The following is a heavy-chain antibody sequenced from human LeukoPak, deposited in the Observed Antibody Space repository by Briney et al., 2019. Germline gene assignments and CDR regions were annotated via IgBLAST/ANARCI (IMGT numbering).Heavy chain of an antibody. CDR1: SGSFSNYY. CDR2: INQSGST. D-gene: IGHD5-24*01. Sequence: PSETLSLTCAVYSGSFSNYYWSWIRQPPGKGLEWIGEINQSGSTNYNPSLKSRVTISVDTSKNHFSLKLSSVTAADTAMYLCARDIGSQMASISDWFDHWGEGTLVTVSS. CDR3: ARDIGSQMASISDWFDH. J-gene: IGHJ5*02. V-gene: IGHV4-34*01.